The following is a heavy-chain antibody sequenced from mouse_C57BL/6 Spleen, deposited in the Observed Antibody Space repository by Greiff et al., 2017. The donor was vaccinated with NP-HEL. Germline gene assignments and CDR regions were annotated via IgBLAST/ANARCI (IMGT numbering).Heavy chain of an antibody. CDR3: ARHALLSHAMDY. J-gene: IGHJ4*01. Sequence: EVQVVESGGGLVKPGGSLKLSCAASGFTFSSYTMSWVRQTPEKRLEWVATISGGGGNTYYPDSGKGRFTISRDNAKNTLYLQMSSLRSEDTALYYCARHALLSHAMDYWGQGTSVTVSS. D-gene: IGHD2-1*01. CDR2: ISGGGGNT. CDR1: GFTFSSYT. V-gene: IGHV5-9*01.